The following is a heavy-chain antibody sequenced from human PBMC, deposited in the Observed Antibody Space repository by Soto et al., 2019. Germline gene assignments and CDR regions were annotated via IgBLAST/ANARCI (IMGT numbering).Heavy chain of an antibody. J-gene: IGHJ4*02. CDR2: IYHSGST. D-gene: IGHD6-13*01. V-gene: IGHV4-4*02. Sequence: PSETLSLTCAVSGGSISSSNWWSWVRQPPGKGLEWIGEIYHSGSTNYNPSLKSRVTISVDKSKNQFSLKLSSVTAADTAVYYRARDKTVAAAGTGFDYWGQGTLVTAPQ. CDR3: ARDKTVAAAGTGFDY. CDR1: GGSISSSNW.